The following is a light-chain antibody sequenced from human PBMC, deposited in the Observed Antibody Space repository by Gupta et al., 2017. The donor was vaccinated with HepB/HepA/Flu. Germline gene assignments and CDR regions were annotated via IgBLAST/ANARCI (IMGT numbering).Light chain of an antibody. CDR3: NSRDTSGNFLV. J-gene: IGLJ2*01. V-gene: IGLV3-19*01. Sequence: SSALTQDPAVSVALGQTVRITCQGDRLRNYYASWYQQKPGQAPVLVIYGENNRLSGIPERISGSTSGNTASLTITGAQAEDEADYYCNSRDTSGNFLVFGGGTKLTVL. CDR1: RLRNYY. CDR2: GEN.